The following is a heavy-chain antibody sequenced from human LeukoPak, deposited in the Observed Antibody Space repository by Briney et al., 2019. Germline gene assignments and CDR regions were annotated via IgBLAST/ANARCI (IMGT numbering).Heavy chain of an antibody. Sequence: ASVKVSCKASGGTFSSYAISWVRQAPGQGLEWMGGIIPIFGTANYAQKFQGRATITTDESTSTAYMELSSLRSEDTAVYYCAREGYGGPHDAFDIWGQGTMVTVSS. CDR2: IIPIFGTA. J-gene: IGHJ3*02. V-gene: IGHV1-69*05. CDR3: AREGYGGPHDAFDI. D-gene: IGHD4-23*01. CDR1: GGTFSSYA.